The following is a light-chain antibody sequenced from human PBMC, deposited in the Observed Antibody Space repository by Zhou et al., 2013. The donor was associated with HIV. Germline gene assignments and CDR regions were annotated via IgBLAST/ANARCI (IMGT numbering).Light chain of an antibody. CDR3: HQYGGSPRG. Sequence: EIVLTQSPDILSLSPGESATLSCRASQSVSRSDLAWYQQKVGQAPRLLIFGASDRATGIPARFIGSGSGTDFTLAIHSLEPEDSAVYYCHQYGGSPRGFGQGTKVEIK. CDR1: QSVSRSD. V-gene: IGKV3-20*01. CDR2: GAS. J-gene: IGKJ1*01.